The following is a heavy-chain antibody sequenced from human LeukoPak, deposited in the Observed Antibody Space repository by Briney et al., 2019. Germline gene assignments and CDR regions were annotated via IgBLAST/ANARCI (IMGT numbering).Heavy chain of an antibody. Sequence: PSETLSLTCSVSGGSMSAGLYYWGWIRQSPGKGLEWIGSAFNIGSTSYNPSLKSRVTISFYTSKSQFSLNLRSVTAADTAVYYCARNATTMNHVYKYFDSWGQGALVTVSS. CDR1: GGSMSAGLYY. CDR2: AFNIGST. J-gene: IGHJ4*02. D-gene: IGHD1-26*01. CDR3: ARNATTMNHVYKYFDS. V-gene: IGHV4-39*01.